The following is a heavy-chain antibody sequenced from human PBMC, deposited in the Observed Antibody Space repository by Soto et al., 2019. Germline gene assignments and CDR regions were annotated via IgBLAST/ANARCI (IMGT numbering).Heavy chain of an antibody. V-gene: IGHV4-39*01. Sequence: SETLSLTCTVSGGSISSSSYYWGWIRQPPGKGLEWIGSIYYSGSTYYNPSLKSRVTISVDTSKNQFSLKLSSVTAADTAVYYCARQRGYCSGGSCFKYYFDYWGQGTLVTVSS. CDR3: ARQRGYCSGGSCFKYYFDY. J-gene: IGHJ4*02. CDR2: IYYSGST. D-gene: IGHD2-15*01. CDR1: GGSISSSSYY.